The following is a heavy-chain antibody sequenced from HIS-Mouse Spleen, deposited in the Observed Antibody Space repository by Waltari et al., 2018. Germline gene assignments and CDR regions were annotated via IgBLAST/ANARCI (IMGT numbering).Heavy chain of an antibody. CDR2: IWYDGSNK. CDR1: GFPFSSYG. Sequence: QVQLVESGGGVVQPGRSLRLSCAASGFPFSSYGMHGVRQAPGKGLEGVAVIWYDGSNKYYADSVKGRFTISRDNSKNTLYLQMNSLRAEDTAVYYCARDLVQTGEGYWGQGTLVTVSS. CDR3: ARDLVQTGEGY. D-gene: IGHD7-27*01. V-gene: IGHV3-33*01. J-gene: IGHJ4*02.